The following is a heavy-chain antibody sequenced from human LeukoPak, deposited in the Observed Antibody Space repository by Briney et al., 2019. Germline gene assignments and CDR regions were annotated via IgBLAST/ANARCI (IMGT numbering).Heavy chain of an antibody. D-gene: IGHD3-10*01. CDR2: INPNSGGT. CDR1: GYTFTDYY. CDR3: ARPALYGSGSYYDY. Sequence: GASVKVSCKASGYTFTDYYMHWVRQAPGQGLEWMGWINPNSGGTNYAQKFQGRVTMTRDTSISTAYMELSRLRSDDTAVYYCARPALYGSGSYYDYWGQGTLVTVSS. J-gene: IGHJ4*02. V-gene: IGHV1-2*02.